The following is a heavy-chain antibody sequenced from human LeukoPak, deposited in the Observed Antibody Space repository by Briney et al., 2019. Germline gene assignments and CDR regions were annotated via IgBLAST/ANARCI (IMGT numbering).Heavy chain of an antibody. Sequence: SETLSLTCTVSGGSISSSSYYWGWIRQPPGKGLEWIGSIYYSGSTYYNPSLKSRVTISVDTSKNQFSLKLSSVTAADTAVYYCARHRTYYYGSGSEPYYYMDVWGKGTTVTVSS. CDR3: ARHRTYYYGSGSEPYYYMDV. D-gene: IGHD3-10*01. V-gene: IGHV4-39*01. J-gene: IGHJ6*03. CDR2: IYYSGST. CDR1: GGSISSSSYY.